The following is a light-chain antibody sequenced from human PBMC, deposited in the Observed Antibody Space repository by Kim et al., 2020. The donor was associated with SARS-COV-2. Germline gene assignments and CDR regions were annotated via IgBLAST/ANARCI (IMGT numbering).Light chain of an antibody. Sequence: QSITITCTVTISDFGSYNLLSWYQQHPGKAPKLMIYEVSKRPSGVSNRFSGSKSGNTASLTISGLQAEDEADYYCCSCAGSSTHVVFGGGTQLTVL. CDR2: EVS. CDR3: CSCAGSSTHVV. J-gene: IGLJ2*01. CDR1: ISDFGSYNL. V-gene: IGLV2-23*02.